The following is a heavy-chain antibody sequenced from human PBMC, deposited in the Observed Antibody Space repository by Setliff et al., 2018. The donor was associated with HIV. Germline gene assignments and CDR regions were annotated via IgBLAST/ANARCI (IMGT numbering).Heavy chain of an antibody. CDR3: ARGRGLYSRGYYIDY. CDR2: INVVTVNT. Sequence: ASVKVSCKTSGYSFTSYTMHWLRQAPGQRPEWMGWINVVTVNTKYSLKLQGRVTITRDTSATAVYMELRSLRSEDTAVYYCARGRGLYSRGYYIDYWGQGTLVTVSS. D-gene: IGHD6-19*01. V-gene: IGHV1-3*01. CDR1: GYSFTSYT. J-gene: IGHJ4*02.